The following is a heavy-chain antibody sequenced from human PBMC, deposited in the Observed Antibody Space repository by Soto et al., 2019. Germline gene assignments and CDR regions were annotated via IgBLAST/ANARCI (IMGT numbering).Heavy chain of an antibody. Sequence: QGQLVQPGGGVVQPGRSLRLSCAASGFTFSKDGMYWVRQAPGKGLEWVAVISDDGNNKYYADSVEGRFTISRDNSKKALYLQMHSLRVEGPADYYCAQSTVAGTPWGQGTLVTVYS. V-gene: IGHV3-30*05. J-gene: IGHJ5*02. D-gene: IGHD6-19*01. CDR3: AQSTVAGTP. CDR2: ISDDGNNK. CDR1: GFTFSKDG.